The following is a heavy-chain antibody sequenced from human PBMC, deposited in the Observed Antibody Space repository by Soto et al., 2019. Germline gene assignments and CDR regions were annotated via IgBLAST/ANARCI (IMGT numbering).Heavy chain of an antibody. CDR3: AKDQVDWLSPFSPHPLPDY. CDR1: GFTFSSYA. CDR2: ISGSGGST. J-gene: IGHJ4*02. Sequence: PGGSLRLSCAASGFTFSSYAMSWVRQAPGKGLEWVSAISGSGGSTYYADSVKGRFTISRDNSKNTLYLQMNSLRAEDTAVYYCAKDQVDWLSPFSPHPLPDYWGQGTLVTVSS. D-gene: IGHD3-9*01. V-gene: IGHV3-23*01.